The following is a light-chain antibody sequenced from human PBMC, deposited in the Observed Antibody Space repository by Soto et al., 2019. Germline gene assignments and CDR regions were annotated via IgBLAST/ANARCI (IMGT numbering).Light chain of an antibody. CDR2: GAS. CDR1: QSVSSN. CDR3: RQYNNWPRVT. J-gene: IGKJ1*01. Sequence: EIVMTQSPATLSVSPGERGTLSCRASQSVSSNLAWYQQKPGQAPRLLIYGASTRATGIPARFSGSGSGTEFTLTISSLQSEDFAVYYCRQYNNWPRVTFGQGTKVEIK. V-gene: IGKV3-15*01.